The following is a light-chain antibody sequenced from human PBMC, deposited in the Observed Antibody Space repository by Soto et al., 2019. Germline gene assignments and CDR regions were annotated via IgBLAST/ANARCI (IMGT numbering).Light chain of an antibody. CDR1: SSNIGSNT. J-gene: IGLJ1*01. V-gene: IGLV1-40*01. CDR3: QSYDSSLSGYV. CDR2: GNS. Sequence: QSVLTQPPSASGTPGQRVTISCSGSSSNIGSNTVNWYQQLPGTAPKLLMYGNSNRPSGVPDRFSGSKSGISASLAITGLQAEDEADYYCQSYDSSLSGYVFGTGTKVTVL.